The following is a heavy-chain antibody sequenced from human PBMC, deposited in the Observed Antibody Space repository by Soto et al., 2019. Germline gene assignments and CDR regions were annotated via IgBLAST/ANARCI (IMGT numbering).Heavy chain of an antibody. V-gene: IGHV3-30-3*01. J-gene: IGHJ6*02. CDR3: ARAHRITIFGVVIGYYYGMDV. D-gene: IGHD3-3*01. Sequence: VGSLRLSCAASGFTFSSYAMHWVRQAPGKELEWVAVISYDGSNKYYADSVKGRFTISRDNSKNTLYLQMNSLRAEDTAVYYCARAHRITIFGVVIGYYYGMDVWGQGTTVTVSS. CDR2: ISYDGSNK. CDR1: GFTFSSYA.